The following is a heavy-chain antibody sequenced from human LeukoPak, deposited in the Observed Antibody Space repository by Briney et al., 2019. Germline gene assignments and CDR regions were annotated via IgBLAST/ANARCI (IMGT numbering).Heavy chain of an antibody. J-gene: IGHJ4*02. Sequence: PGGSLRLSCAASGFSFDAYAMHWVRQAPGKGLEWVSLITGDGSSTYYADSVKGRFTISRDNAKNSLYLQMNRLRAEDTAVYYCAREYLGDYWGQGTLVTVSS. CDR3: AREYLGDY. CDR1: GFSFDAYA. D-gene: IGHD2-2*02. V-gene: IGHV3-43*02. CDR2: ITGDGSST.